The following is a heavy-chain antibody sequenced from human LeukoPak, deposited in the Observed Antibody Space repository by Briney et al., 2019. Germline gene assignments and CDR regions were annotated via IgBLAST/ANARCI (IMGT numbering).Heavy chain of an antibody. CDR1: GDSITGYY. CDR3: VREPSSSGWIAY. V-gene: IGHV4-59*01. D-gene: IGHD6-19*01. J-gene: IGHJ4*02. Sequence: PSETLSLTCTVSGDSITGYYWSWIRQPPGKGLEWIAYISYTGSTNYNPSLRGRVTISLDTSANQFSLKFSSVTTTDTAVYYCVREPSSSGWIAYWGQGTLVTVSS. CDR2: ISYTGST.